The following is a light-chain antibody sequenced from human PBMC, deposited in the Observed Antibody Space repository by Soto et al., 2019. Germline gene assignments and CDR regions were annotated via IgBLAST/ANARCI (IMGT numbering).Light chain of an antibody. CDR3: QQRSNWTWT. CDR2: DAS. J-gene: IGKJ1*01. CDR1: QSVSSY. Sequence: EVVLTQSPGTLSLSPGERATLSCKASQSVSSYLAWHQQKPGQAPRLLIYDASNRATGIPARFSGSGSGTDFTLTISSLEPEDFAVYYCQQRSNWTWTFGQGTKVDIK. V-gene: IGKV3-11*01.